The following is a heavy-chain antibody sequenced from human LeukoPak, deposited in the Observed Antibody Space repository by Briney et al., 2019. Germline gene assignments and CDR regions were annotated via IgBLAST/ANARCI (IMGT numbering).Heavy chain of an antibody. J-gene: IGHJ4*02. CDR1: GFTVSTNY. D-gene: IGHD4-23*01. CDR2: IYSGGSST. Sequence: GSLRLSCTASGFTVSTNYMSWVRQAPGKGLEWVSVIYSGGSSTYYADSVKGRFTISRDKSKNTLYLQMNSLRAEDTAVYYCARGDDYGGNSGTFDYWGQGTLVTVSS. CDR3: ARGDDYGGNSGTFDY. V-gene: IGHV3-66*01.